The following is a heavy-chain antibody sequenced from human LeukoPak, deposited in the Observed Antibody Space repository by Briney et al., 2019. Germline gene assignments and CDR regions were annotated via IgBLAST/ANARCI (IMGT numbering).Heavy chain of an antibody. J-gene: IGHJ4*01. CDR3: VTADY. CDR1: GFTFNSYW. CDR2: IKPDGSNR. V-gene: IGHV3-7*01. Sequence: PGGSLRLSCAASGFTFNSYWMNWVRQAPGKGLEWVANIKPDGSNRYYVDSVKGRFTISRDNAKNSLFLQMSGLRVEDSALYYCVTADYWGHGIAVTVSS.